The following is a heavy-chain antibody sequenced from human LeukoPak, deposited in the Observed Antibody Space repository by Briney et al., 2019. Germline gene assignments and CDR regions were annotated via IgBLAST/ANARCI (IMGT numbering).Heavy chain of an antibody. D-gene: IGHD2-15*01. CDR2: ISGSGGST. CDR3: AKDSRYCSGGSCD. Sequence: GGSLRLSCAASGFTFSSYGMHWVRQAPGRGLEWVSVISGSGGSTYYADSVKGRFTISRDNSKNTLYLQMNSLRAEDTAVYYCAKDSRYCSGGSCDWGQGTLVTVSS. CDR1: GFTFSSYG. J-gene: IGHJ4*02. V-gene: IGHV3-23*01.